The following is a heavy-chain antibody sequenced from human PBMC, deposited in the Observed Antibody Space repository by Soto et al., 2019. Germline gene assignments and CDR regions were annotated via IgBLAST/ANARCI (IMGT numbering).Heavy chain of an antibody. CDR1: GGTFSRHA. V-gene: IGHV1-69*01. CDR3: ARGWGYDSNDYYYAY. D-gene: IGHD3-22*01. J-gene: IGHJ4*02. CDR2: IIPIFGTA. Sequence: QVQLVQSGAEVRKPGSSVKVSCKASGGTFSRHAISWVRQAPGQGLEWMGGIIPIFGTANHAQKFQDRVTIIADESTSTVDMELSSLRYEDTAMYYCARGWGYDSNDYYYAYWGQGTLVIVSS.